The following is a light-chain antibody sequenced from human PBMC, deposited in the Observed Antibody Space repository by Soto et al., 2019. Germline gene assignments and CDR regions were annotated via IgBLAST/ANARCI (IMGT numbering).Light chain of an antibody. V-gene: IGLV1-44*01. CDR1: SSNIGSNI. CDR3: AAWDDSLNGHV. Sequence: QSVLTQPPSASGTPGQRVTISCSGSSSNIGSNIVNWYQQLPGTAPKLLIYSNNQRPSGVPDRFSGSKSGTSASLAISGLQSEDEDDYYCAAWDDSLNGHVFGGGTKVTVL. J-gene: IGLJ2*01. CDR2: SNN.